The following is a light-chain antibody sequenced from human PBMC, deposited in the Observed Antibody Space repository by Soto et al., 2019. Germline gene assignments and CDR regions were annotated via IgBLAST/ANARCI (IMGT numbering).Light chain of an antibody. V-gene: IGKV3D-20*02. CDR1: QSVSSSY. CDR2: GAS. CDR3: QQRSSWIT. J-gene: IGKJ5*01. Sequence: EIVLTQSPCTLSLSPGERATLSCRASQSVSSSYLAWYQQKPGQAPRLLIYGASNRATGIPARFSGSGSATDFTLTISSLEPEGFAVYYCQQRSSWITFGQGTRLEIK.